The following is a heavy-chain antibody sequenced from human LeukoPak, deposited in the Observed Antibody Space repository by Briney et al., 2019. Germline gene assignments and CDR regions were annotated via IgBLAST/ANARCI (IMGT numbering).Heavy chain of an antibody. Sequence: GGSLRLSCAASGFTFSDYGMNWVRQAPGKGLEWVSSISDRSSYIYYADSLKGRFAISRDNAKSSLYLQMNSLRAEDTAVYYCARGYYDTSGLDYWGQGTLLTVSS. D-gene: IGHD3-22*01. J-gene: IGHJ4*02. CDR3: ARGYYDTSGLDY. CDR2: ISDRSSYI. V-gene: IGHV3-21*01. CDR1: GFTFSDYG.